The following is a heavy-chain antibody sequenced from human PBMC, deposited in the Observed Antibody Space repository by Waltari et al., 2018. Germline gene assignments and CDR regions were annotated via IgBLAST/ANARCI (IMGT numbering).Heavy chain of an antibody. J-gene: IGHJ6*02. Sequence: QVQLVQSGAEVKKPGASVKVSCKASGYTFTGYYMHWVRQAPGPGLEWMGRINPNSGGTNYAQKFQGRVTMTRDTSISTAYMELSRLRSDDTAVYYCALGVVVAATHYYYYGMDVWGQGTTVTVSS. V-gene: IGHV1-2*06. D-gene: IGHD2-15*01. CDR2: INPNSGGT. CDR1: GYTFTGYY. CDR3: ALGVVVAATHYYYYGMDV.